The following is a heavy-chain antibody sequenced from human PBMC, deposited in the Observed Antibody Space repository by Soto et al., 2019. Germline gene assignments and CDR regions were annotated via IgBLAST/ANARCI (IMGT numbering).Heavy chain of an antibody. CDR3: ARVSGSYYYGMDV. D-gene: IGHD1-26*01. J-gene: IGHJ6*02. CDR1: GDSITNNKW. V-gene: IGHV4-4*02. CDR2: MYHSGSI. Sequence: SETLSLTCSVSGDSITNNKWWSWVRQPPGKGLEWIGEMYHSGSIHYNASLKSRATISVDKSRNQLFLQLTSVTAADTAVYYCARVSGSYYYGMDVWGQGTTVTVSS.